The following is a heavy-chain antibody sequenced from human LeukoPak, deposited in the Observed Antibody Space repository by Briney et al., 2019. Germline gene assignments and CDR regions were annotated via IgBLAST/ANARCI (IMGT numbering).Heavy chain of an antibody. CDR2: ISSSSSYI. CDR1: GFTFSSYS. V-gene: IGHV3-21*01. D-gene: IGHD2-21*02. Sequence: PGGSLRLSCAASGFTFSSYSMNWVRQVPGKGLEWVSSISSSSSYIYYADSVKGRFTISRDNAKNSLYLQMNSLRAEDTAVYYCARDRLGDSGRYYGMDVWGQGTTVTVS. J-gene: IGHJ6*02. CDR3: ARDRLGDSGRYYGMDV.